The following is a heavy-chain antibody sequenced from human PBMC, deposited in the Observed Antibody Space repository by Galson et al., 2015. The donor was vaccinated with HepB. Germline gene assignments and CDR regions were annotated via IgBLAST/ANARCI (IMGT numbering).Heavy chain of an antibody. Sequence: SVKVSCKASGYSFTGYGITWFRQAPGQRPEWMGWISPYKSNTNYARKFRGRVTMTADTYTTTAYLDLRSLISDDTAVYYCARLPYGDGHYSDYWGQGTLVTVSS. D-gene: IGHD4-17*01. CDR2: ISPYKSNT. CDR3: ARLPYGDGHYSDY. V-gene: IGHV1-18*01. CDR1: GYSFTGYG. J-gene: IGHJ4*02.